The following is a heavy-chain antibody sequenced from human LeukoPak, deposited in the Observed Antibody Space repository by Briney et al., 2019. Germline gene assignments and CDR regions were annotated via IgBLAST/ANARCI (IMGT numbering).Heavy chain of an antibody. CDR3: ARGFRRSYYDSSGYYFLY. V-gene: IGHV4-34*01. CDR1: GGSFSGYY. J-gene: IGHJ1*01. CDR2: INHSGST. Sequence: SETLSLTCAVYGGSFSGYYWSWIRQPPGKGLGWIGEINHSGSTNYNPSLKSRVTISVDTSKNQFSLKLSSVTAADTAVYYCARGFRRSYYDSSGYYFLYWGQGTLVTVSS. D-gene: IGHD3-22*01.